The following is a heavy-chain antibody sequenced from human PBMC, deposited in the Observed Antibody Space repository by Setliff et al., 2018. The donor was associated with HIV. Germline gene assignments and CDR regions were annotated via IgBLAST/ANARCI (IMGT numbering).Heavy chain of an antibody. Sequence: PSETLSLTCTVSGDSISNYYWSWVRQPPGKGLEWIGYIYTTGSTNYNPSLKSRVTMSVDTSKNQFSLRLTSVTAADTAVYYCVRLPFPPYCGGDCYSIDYWGQGTLVTVSS. D-gene: IGHD2-21*02. V-gene: IGHV4-4*09. CDR1: GDSISNYY. J-gene: IGHJ4*02. CDR3: VRLPFPPYCGGDCYSIDY. CDR2: IYTTGST.